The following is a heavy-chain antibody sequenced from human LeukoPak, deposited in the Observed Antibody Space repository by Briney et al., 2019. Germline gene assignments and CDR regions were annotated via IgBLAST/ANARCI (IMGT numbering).Heavy chain of an antibody. D-gene: IGHD6-19*01. CDR1: GGSISSYY. J-gene: IGHJ5*02. CDR3: ARTRGWLDWFDP. V-gene: IGHV4-4*07. CDR2: IYTSEST. Sequence: SETLTLTCTVSGGSISSYYWSWIRQPAGKGLEWIGRIYTSESTNYNPSLKSRVTMSVDTSKNQFSLKLSSVTAADTAVYYCARTRGWLDWFDPWGQGTLVTVSS.